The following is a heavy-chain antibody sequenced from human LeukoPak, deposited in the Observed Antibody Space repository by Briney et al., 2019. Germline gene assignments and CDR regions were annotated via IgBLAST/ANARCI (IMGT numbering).Heavy chain of an antibody. Sequence: GASVTVSFMASGYTFTSYAISWVRPAPGQGLEWVGGIIPIFGTANYAQKFQGRVTITADESTSTAYMELSSLRSEDTAVYYCARGSRPSGELLMQPLDYWGQGTLVTVSS. D-gene: IGHD1-26*01. CDR3: ARGSRPSGELLMQPLDY. CDR2: IIPIFGTA. CDR1: GYTFTSYA. V-gene: IGHV1-69*13. J-gene: IGHJ4*02.